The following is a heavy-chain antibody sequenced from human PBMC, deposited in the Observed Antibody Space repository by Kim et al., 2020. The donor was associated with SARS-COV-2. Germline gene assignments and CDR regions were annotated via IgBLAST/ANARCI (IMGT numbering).Heavy chain of an antibody. V-gene: IGHV3-23*01. J-gene: IGHJ4*02. Sequence: GGSLRLSCTTSGFTFTGHAMSWVRQAPGKGLEWVSSIDGSDGTTYYVDSVKGRFSISRDDSKNTLYLQMSALRADDTAVYYCMKGGWGWIWDHWGQGT. CDR1: GFTFTGHA. D-gene: IGHD2-2*03. CDR2: IDGSDGTT. CDR3: MKGGWGWIWDH.